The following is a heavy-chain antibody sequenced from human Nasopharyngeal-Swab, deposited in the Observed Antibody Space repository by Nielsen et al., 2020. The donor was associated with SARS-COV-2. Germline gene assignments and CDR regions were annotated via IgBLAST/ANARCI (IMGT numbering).Heavy chain of an antibody. J-gene: IGHJ6*02. D-gene: IGHD3-3*01. CDR2: IIPIFGTA. CDR3: ARSRARIQYDFWSGYYYYGMDV. V-gene: IGHV1-69*01. Sequence: WVRQAPGQGLEWMGGIIPIFGTANYAQKFQGRVTITADESTSTAYMELSSLGSEDTAVYYCARSRARIQYDFWSGYYYYGMDVWGQGTTVTVSS.